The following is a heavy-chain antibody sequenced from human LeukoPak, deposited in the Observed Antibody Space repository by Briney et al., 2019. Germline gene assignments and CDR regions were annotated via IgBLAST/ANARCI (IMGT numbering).Heavy chain of an antibody. CDR2: TSYDESNK. CDR1: GFAFSTYG. D-gene: IGHD6-19*01. V-gene: IGHV3-30*03. CDR3: ATDGSGYFDY. Sequence: PGGSLRLSCAASGFAFSTYGMHWVRQAPGKGLEWVAVTSYDESNKYYADSVKGQFTISRDNSKNTLYLQMNNLRTEDTAIYYCATDGSGYFDYWGQGTLVSVSS. J-gene: IGHJ4*02.